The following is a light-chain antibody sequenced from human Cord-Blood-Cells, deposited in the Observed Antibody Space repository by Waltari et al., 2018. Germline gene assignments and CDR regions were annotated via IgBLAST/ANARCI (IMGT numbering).Light chain of an antibody. V-gene: IGKV3-20*01. CDR3: QQYGSSPRRLT. J-gene: IGKJ4*01. CDR2: GAS. CDR1: QSVSSSY. Sequence: EIVLTQSPGTLSLSPGERATLSCRASQSVSSSYLAWYQQKPGQAPRLLIYGASSRATGIPDRFSGSGSGTDFTVTISRLEPEDFAVYYCQQYGSSPRRLTFGGGTKVEIK.